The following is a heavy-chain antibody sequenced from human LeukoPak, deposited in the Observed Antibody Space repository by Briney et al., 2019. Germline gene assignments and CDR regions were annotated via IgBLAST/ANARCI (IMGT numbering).Heavy chain of an antibody. V-gene: IGHV4-39*01. CDR2: IYYSGSA. J-gene: IGHJ1*01. D-gene: IGHD3-22*01. CDR1: GGSISSSSYY. Sequence: PSETLSLTCSVSGGSISSSSYYWGWIRQPPGKGLEWIGEIYYSGSAYYNAYLKSRLTISVDTSSNQFSLTLSSVTAADTGVYYCARRRYYDSTGYLDWGQGTLVSVST. CDR3: ARRRYYDSTGYLD.